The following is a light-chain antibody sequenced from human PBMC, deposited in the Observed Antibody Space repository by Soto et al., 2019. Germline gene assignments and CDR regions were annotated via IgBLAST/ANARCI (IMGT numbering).Light chain of an antibody. CDR3: CSFAGSYTIDV. V-gene: IGLV2-11*01. CDR1: SSDVGNYNY. Sequence: QSALTQPRSVSGSPGQSVTISCTGTSSDVGNYNYVSSYQQHPGKAPKLMIYDVSKRPSGVPDRFSGSKSDNAASLTISGRQHEDEADSYCCSFAGSYTIDVFGTGTKLTVL. J-gene: IGLJ1*01. CDR2: DVS.